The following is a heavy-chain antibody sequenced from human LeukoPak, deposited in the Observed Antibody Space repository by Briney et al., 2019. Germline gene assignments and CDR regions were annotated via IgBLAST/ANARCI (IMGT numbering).Heavy chain of an antibody. CDR3: ARDNPDIVVVPAAMDV. CDR2: IIPIFGTP. D-gene: IGHD2-2*01. V-gene: IGHV1-69*13. Sequence: SVKVSCKASGGTFSNYAISWVRQAPGQGLEWMGGIIPIFGTPNYVQKFQGRVTFTADESTSTVYMELYSLRSEDTAVYFCARDNPDIVVVPAAMDVWGQGTTVTVSS. CDR1: GGTFSNYA. J-gene: IGHJ6*02.